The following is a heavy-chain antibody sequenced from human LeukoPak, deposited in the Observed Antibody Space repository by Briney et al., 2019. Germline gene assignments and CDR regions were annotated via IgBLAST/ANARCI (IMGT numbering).Heavy chain of an antibody. Sequence: SETLSLTCTVSGGSISRYYWSWIRQPPGKGLEWIGYIYYSGSTNYNPSLKSRVTISVDTSKNQFSLKLSSVTAADTAVYYCARALHTDTRLYYYYYMDVWGKGTTVTISS. CDR1: GGSISRYY. J-gene: IGHJ6*03. CDR2: IYYSGST. V-gene: IGHV4-59*01. CDR3: ARALHTDTRLYYYYYMDV. D-gene: IGHD5-18*01.